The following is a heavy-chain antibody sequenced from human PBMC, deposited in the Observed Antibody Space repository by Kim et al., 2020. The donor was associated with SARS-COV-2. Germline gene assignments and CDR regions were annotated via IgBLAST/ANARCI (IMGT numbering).Heavy chain of an antibody. J-gene: IGHJ4*02. CDR3: AREEDPLDY. Sequence: SEKYYVDSVKGRFTISRDNAKNSLYLQMNSLRAEDTAVYYCAREEDPLDYWGQGTLVTVSS. CDR2: SEK. V-gene: IGHV3-7*01.